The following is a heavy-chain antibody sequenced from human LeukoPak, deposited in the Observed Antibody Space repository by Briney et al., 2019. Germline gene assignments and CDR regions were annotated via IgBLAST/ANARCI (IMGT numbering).Heavy chain of an antibody. CDR1: GNIFTNYH. CDR3: ATEAPGSYRFDN. V-gene: IGHV1-46*01. Sequence: ASVKVSCKASGNIFTNYHLHWVRLAPGRGLEWMGAVYTDGGTIINTRSFQDRVTMTRDVSTRTVYMELSSLNSEDTAVYYCATEAPGSYRFDNWGQEILVTVSS. J-gene: IGHJ4*02. D-gene: IGHD3-10*01. CDR2: VYTDGGTI.